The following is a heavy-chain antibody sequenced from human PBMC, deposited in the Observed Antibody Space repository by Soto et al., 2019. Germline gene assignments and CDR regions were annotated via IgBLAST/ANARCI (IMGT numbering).Heavy chain of an antibody. J-gene: IGHJ4*02. CDR3: VGGQYYFDY. CDR2: ISYDGSDK. CDR1: GFPFTSYG. Sequence: QVQLVESGGGVVQPGRSLRLSCAASGFPFTSYGMHWVREGPDKGLEWVAIISYDGSDKYYADSVKGRFTISRDNSKITLSLQMNSLRPEDTALYYCVGGQYYFDYRGQGTLVIVSS. V-gene: IGHV3-30*03. D-gene: IGHD3-10*01.